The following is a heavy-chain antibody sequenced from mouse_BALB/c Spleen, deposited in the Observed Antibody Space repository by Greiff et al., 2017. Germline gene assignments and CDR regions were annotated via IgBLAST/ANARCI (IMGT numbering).Heavy chain of an antibody. D-gene: IGHD2-1*01. CDR3: ARRPWGGNAMDY. CDR2: ISSGSSTI. J-gene: IGHJ4*01. CDR1: GFTFSSFG. V-gene: IGHV5-17*02. Sequence: EVKLMESGGGLVQPGGSRKLSCAASGFTFSSFGMHWVRQAPEKGLEWVAYISSGSSTIYYADTVKGRFTISRDNPKNTLFLQMTILRSEDTAMYNCARRPWGGNAMDYWGQGTSVTVSS.